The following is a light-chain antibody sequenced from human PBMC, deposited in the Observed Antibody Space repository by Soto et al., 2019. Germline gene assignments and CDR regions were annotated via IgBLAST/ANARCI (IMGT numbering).Light chain of an antibody. CDR2: GAS. J-gene: IGKJ4*01. V-gene: IGKV3D-20*02. CDR3: QQRSNWPLT. Sequence: EIVLTQSPGTLSLSPGERATLSCRASQSVSSSYLAWYQQKPGQAPRLLIYGASSRATGIPARFSGSGSGTDFTLTINSLEPEDFAAYYCQQRSNWPLTFGGGTKVDI. CDR1: QSVSSSY.